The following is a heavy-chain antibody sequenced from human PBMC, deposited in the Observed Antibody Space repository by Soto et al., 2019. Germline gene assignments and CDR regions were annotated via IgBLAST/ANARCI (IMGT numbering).Heavy chain of an antibody. Sequence: ASVKVSFKASGYTFTGYYMHWVRQAPGQGLEWMGWISAYNGNKKYAQKLQGRVTMTTDTSTSTAYVELRSLRSDDTAVYYCARDLGQQLVDYWGQGTLVTVSS. CDR3: ARDLGQQLVDY. V-gene: IGHV1-18*04. CDR1: GYTFTGYY. J-gene: IGHJ4*02. D-gene: IGHD6-13*01. CDR2: ISAYNGNK.